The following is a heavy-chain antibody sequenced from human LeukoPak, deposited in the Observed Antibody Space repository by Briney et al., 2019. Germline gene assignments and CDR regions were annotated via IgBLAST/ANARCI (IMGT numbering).Heavy chain of an antibody. CDR2: ISGAGYNT. Sequence: PGGSLRLSCAASEFSVGSNYMTWVRQAPGKGLEWVSAISGAGYNTYYADSVKGRFTLSRDNSKNTLFLQMNSLRAEDTALYYCAKDLKEGFCSTTSCYGIDSWGQGTLVTVSS. CDR3: AKDLKEGFCSTTSCYGIDS. J-gene: IGHJ4*02. CDR1: EFSVGSNY. V-gene: IGHV3-23*01. D-gene: IGHD2-2*01.